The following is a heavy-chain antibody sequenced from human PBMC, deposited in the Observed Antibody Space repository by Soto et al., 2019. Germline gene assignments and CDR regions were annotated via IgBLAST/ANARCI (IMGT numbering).Heavy chain of an antibody. J-gene: IGHJ4*02. CDR2: IWYDGSNK. V-gene: IGHV3-33*01. CDR1: GFTFSSYG. CDR3: AREFYYYDSSAPGY. Sequence: GGSLRLSCAASGFTFSSYGMHWVRQAPGKGLEWVAVIWYDGSNKYYADSVKGRFTISRDNSKNTLYLQMNSLRAEDTAVYYCAREFYYYDSSAPGYWGQGTLVTVSS. D-gene: IGHD3-22*01.